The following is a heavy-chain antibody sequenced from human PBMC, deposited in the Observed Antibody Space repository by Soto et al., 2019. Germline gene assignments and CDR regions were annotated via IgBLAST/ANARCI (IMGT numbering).Heavy chain of an antibody. CDR3: ARTYYDSSGYPAPYY. D-gene: IGHD3-22*01. J-gene: IGHJ4*02. CDR2: IYHSGST. CDR1: GGSISSSNW. Sequence: PSETLSLTCAVSGGSISSSNWWSWVRQPPGKGLEWIGEIYHSGSTNYNPSLKSRVTISVDKSKNQFSLKLSSVTAADTAVYYCARTYYDSSGYPAPYYWGQGTPVTVSS. V-gene: IGHV4-4*02.